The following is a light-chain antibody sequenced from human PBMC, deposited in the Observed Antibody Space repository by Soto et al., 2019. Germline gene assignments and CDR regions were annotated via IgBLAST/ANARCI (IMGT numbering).Light chain of an antibody. CDR2: DVS. Sequence: QSVLTQPASVSGSPGQSITISCTGTSSDVGGYNYVSWYQHHPGKAPKLMNYDVSNRPSGVSNRFSGSKSGNTASLTISGLQPEDEADYYCCSYTTSNTRQIVFGTGTKVTVL. J-gene: IGLJ1*01. CDR1: SSDVGGYNY. V-gene: IGLV2-14*03. CDR3: CSYTTSNTRQIV.